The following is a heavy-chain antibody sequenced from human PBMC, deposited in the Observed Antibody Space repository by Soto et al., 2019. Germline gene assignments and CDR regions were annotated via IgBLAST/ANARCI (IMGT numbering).Heavy chain of an antibody. J-gene: IGHJ5*02. Sequence: QVQLVESGGGVVQPGRSLRLSCAASGFTFSSYGMHWVRQAPGKGLEWVAVIWYAGSNKYYADSVKGRFTISRDNSKNTLYLQMNSLRAEDTAVYYCARGTGLSYNWFDPWGQGTLVTVSS. CDR1: GFTFSSYG. V-gene: IGHV3-33*01. CDR3: ARGTGLSYNWFDP. CDR2: IWYAGSNK.